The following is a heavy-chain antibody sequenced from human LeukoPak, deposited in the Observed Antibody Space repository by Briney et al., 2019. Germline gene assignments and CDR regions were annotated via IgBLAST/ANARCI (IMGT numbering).Heavy chain of an antibody. V-gene: IGHV3-21*01. J-gene: IGHJ4*02. D-gene: IGHD3-10*01. Sequence: GGSLRLSCAASGFTFSSYSRKWVRQAPGKGLEWVSSISSSSSYIYYADSVKGRFTISRDNAKNSLYLQMSSLRAEDTAVYYCARVSYYGSGSDYWGQGTLVTVSS. CDR1: GFTFSSYS. CDR2: ISSSSSYI. CDR3: ARVSYYGSGSDY.